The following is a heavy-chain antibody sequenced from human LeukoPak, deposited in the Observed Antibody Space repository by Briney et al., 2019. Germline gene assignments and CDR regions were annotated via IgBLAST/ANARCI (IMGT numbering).Heavy chain of an antibody. D-gene: IGHD3-22*01. V-gene: IGHV4-4*07. CDR3: ARVRYYDSTVLTRKRSYYFDY. Sequence: PSETLSLTCTVSGESINSFYWSWIRQPAGKGLEWIGRIYSSGSTNYNPSLKSRVTMSVDTSKNQFSLKLSSVTAADTAVYYCARVRYYDSTVLTRKRSYYFDYWGQGTLVTVSS. CDR2: IYSSGST. J-gene: IGHJ4*02. CDR1: GESINSFY.